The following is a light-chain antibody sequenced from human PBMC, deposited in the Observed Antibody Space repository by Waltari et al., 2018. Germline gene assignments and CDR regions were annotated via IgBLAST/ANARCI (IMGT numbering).Light chain of an antibody. Sequence: EIVLTQSPGTLSLSPGERATLSCRASQSVSRYLAWYQQKPGQAPRLLIYGASTRAAGIPDRFSGSGSGTDFSLTISRLEAEDFAVYYCQHHVRLPATFGQGTKAEIK. V-gene: IGKV3-20*01. CDR1: QSVSRY. J-gene: IGKJ1*01. CDR2: GAS. CDR3: QHHVRLPAT.